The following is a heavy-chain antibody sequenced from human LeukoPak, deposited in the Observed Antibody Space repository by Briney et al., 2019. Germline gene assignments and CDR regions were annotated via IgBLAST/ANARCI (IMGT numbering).Heavy chain of an antibody. D-gene: IGHD1-26*01. CDR2: IYYTGTT. CDR1: GGSISSGGDY. J-gene: IGHJ5*02. V-gene: IGHV4-31*03. Sequence: SETLSLTCTVSGGSISSGGDYWSLIRQHPGKGLEWIGYIYYTGTTYYNPSLKSRITISVDTSKNQFSLRLSSVTAADTAVYYCARHAIYSGGYSFWFDPWGLGTLVTVSS. CDR3: ARHAIYSGGYSFWFDP.